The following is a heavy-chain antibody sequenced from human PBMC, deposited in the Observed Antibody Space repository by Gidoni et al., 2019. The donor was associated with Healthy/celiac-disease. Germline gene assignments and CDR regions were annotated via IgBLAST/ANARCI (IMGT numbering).Heavy chain of an antibody. Sequence: QVQLVQSGAEVKKPGSSVNVSCKASGGTFSRYAIRWVRQAPGQGLAWMGGIIPIFGTANYAQKLQGRVTITADKSTSTAYMELSSLRSEDTAVYYCARDGYGDLRGYWGQGTLVTVSS. CDR3: ARDGYGDLRGY. CDR1: GGTFSRYA. V-gene: IGHV1-69*06. CDR2: IIPIFGTA. D-gene: IGHD4-17*01. J-gene: IGHJ4*02.